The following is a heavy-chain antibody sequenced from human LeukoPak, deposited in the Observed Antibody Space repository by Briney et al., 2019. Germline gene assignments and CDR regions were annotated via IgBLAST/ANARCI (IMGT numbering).Heavy chain of an antibody. CDR3: ARAPPYNWNYLKYYYYMDV. D-gene: IGHD1-7*01. CDR1: GGSFSGYY. CDR2: IYYSGST. V-gene: IGHV4-34*11. J-gene: IGHJ6*03. Sequence: PSETLSLTCAVYGGSFSGYYWSWIRQPPGKGLEWIGYIYYSGSTNNNPSLKSRVTISVDTSKNQFSLKLNSVTAADTAVYYCARAPPYNWNYLKYYYYMDVWGKGTTVTVSS.